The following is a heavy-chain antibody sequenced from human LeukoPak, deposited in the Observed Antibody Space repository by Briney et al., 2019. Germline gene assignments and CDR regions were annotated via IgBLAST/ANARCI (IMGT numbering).Heavy chain of an antibody. V-gene: IGHV4-31*03. CDR3: ARSLGYDILTGYNRGWFFDL. J-gene: IGHJ2*01. Sequence: SETLSLTCTVSGGSISSGGYYWTWIRQHPGKGLEWIGYIYYTGSTYYNPSLESRVTISVATSKSQFSLKLSSVTAADTAVYYCARSLGYDILTGYNRGWFFDLWGRSTLVTVSS. CDR2: IYYTGST. CDR1: GGSISSGGYY. D-gene: IGHD3-9*01.